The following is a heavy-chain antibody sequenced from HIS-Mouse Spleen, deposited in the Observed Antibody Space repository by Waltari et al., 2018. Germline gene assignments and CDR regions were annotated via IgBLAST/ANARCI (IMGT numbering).Heavy chain of an antibody. CDR3: ARDGYSGYGHDAFDI. D-gene: IGHD5-12*01. CDR2: IYYIGST. V-gene: IGHV4-39*07. CDR1: GGSISSRSYS. J-gene: IGHJ3*02. Sequence: QLQLQESGPGLVQPSETLSLTCTVSGGSISSRSYSGGWICQHPGKGLEWIGRIYYIGSTYYNPSIKSRVTISVDTSKNQFSLKLSSVTAADTAVYYCARDGYSGYGHDAFDIWGQGTMVTGSS.